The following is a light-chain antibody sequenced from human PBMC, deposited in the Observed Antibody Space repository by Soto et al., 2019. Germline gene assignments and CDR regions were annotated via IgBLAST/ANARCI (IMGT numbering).Light chain of an antibody. CDR1: QSVSSN. V-gene: IGKV3-15*01. Sequence: EIVMTQSPATLSVSPGERATLSCRASQSVSSNLAWYQQNPGQAPRLLIYGASTKATGIPARFSGGRSGTEFSLTTSSLDSADFEVYYCQQYNNRRGTFGQGTKVVIK. J-gene: IGKJ1*01. CDR2: GAS. CDR3: QQYNNRRGT.